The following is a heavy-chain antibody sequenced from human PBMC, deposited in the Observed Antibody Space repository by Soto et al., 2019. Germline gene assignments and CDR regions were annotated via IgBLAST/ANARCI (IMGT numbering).Heavy chain of an antibody. CDR3: ARESYNWNYDY. V-gene: IGHV1-2*02. J-gene: IGHJ4*02. Sequence: QVQLVQSGAEVKRPGASVKVSCKASRYTFTAYFIHWVRQAPGQGLEWMGWMNSNNGDTFYAQKFQGRLTMTRDTSINTAYMELSRLRSDDTAVYYCARESYNWNYDYWGQGSLVTVSS. CDR2: MNSNNGDT. D-gene: IGHD1-20*01. CDR1: RYTFTAYF.